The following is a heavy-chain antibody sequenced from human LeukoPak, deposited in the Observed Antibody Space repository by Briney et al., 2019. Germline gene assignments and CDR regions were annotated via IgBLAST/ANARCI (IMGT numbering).Heavy chain of an antibody. CDR2: INSDGSST. Sequence: GGSLRLSCAASGFTFSSYWMHWVRQAPGKGLVWVSRINSDGSSTSYADSVKGRFTISRDNAKNSLYLQMNSLRAEDTAVYYCARIYCGGDCYYWYFDLWGRGTLVTVSS. J-gene: IGHJ2*01. CDR1: GFTFSSYW. D-gene: IGHD2-21*02. CDR3: ARIYCGGDCYYWYFDL. V-gene: IGHV3-74*01.